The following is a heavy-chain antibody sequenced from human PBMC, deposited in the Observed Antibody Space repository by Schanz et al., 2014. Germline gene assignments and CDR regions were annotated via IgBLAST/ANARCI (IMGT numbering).Heavy chain of an antibody. V-gene: IGHV3-23*01. Sequence: DVQLLESGGGLVQPGGSLRLSCAASGFTVTNAWMSWVRQARGKGLEWVSAMNESHSTIYYADSVRGRFTISRDNAENTLFLQMNSLRAEDTALYYCARDRRNADLDYWGQGTLVIVSS. J-gene: IGHJ4*02. D-gene: IGHD1-1*01. CDR3: ARDRRNADLDY. CDR1: GFTVTNAW. CDR2: MNESHSTI.